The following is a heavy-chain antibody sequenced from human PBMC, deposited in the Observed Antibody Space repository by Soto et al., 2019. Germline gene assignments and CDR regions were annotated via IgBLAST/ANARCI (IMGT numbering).Heavy chain of an antibody. CDR3: TTYHGDYNFDH. V-gene: IGHV1-24*01. J-gene: IGHJ5*02. D-gene: IGHD4-17*01. CDR1: GYTLNEVA. Sequence: QVQLVQSGAEVKKRGASVKVSCKVSGYTLNEVAMHWVRQAPGKGLEWLGGFDPDEAETIYAQHFQGRVTMTEDTSTDTVYMELSSLRSEDTALYFCTTYHGDYNFDHWGQGTLVTVSS. CDR2: FDPDEAET.